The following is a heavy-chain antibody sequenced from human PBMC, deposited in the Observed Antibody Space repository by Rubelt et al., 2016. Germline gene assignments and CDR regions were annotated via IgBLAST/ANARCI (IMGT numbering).Heavy chain of an antibody. CDR2: VDYSGST. J-gene: IGHJ4*02. Sequence: QVQLQESGPGLVKPSETLSLTCTVSGGSISTYYWSWIRQPPGKGLEWIGSVDYSGSTYSNPSLKSRVTVSVDTSKTQFSLNLGSVAAADTAVYYCARGYSTSYYYFDFWGQGALVTVSS. CDR1: GGSISTYY. CDR3: ARGYSTSYYYFDF. D-gene: IGHD6-13*01. V-gene: IGHV4-59*04.